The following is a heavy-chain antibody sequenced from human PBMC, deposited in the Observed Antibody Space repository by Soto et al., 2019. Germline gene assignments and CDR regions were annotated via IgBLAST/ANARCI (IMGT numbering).Heavy chain of an antibody. CDR3: ARHGMDYYDSSGYYYSPYYFDY. Sequence: SETLSLTCTVSGASIRSITFYWGWIRQPPGKGLESIANIYYDGSTYYNPSLKSRVTISVDTSKNQFSLKLGSVTAADTAVYYCARHGMDYYDSSGYYYSPYYFDYWGQGTLVTVSS. V-gene: IGHV4-39*01. CDR1: GASIRSITFY. D-gene: IGHD3-22*01. J-gene: IGHJ4*02. CDR2: IYYDGST.